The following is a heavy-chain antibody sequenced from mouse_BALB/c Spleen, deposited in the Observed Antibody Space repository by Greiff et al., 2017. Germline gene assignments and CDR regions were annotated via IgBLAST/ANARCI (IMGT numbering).Heavy chain of an antibody. CDR2: IWGGGNT. CDR3: AKQNSSGYFMDY. V-gene: IGHV2-6-5*01. CDR1: GFSLTGYG. J-gene: IGHJ4*01. Sequence: QVQLQQSGPGLVAPSQSLSITCTVSGFSLTGYGVSWIRQPPGKGLDWLGVIWGGGNTYYNSALKSRLSISKDNSKSQVFLKMNSLQTDDTAMYYCAKQNSSGYFMDYWGQGTSVTVSS. D-gene: IGHD3-1*01.